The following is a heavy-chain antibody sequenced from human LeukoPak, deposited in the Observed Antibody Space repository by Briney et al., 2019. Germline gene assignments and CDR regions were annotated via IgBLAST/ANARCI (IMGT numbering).Heavy chain of an antibody. J-gene: IGHJ4*02. D-gene: IGHD3-10*01. CDR3: ARQKVTEVRGVIITEYFDY. CDR1: GYSFTSYW. V-gene: IGHV5-51*01. CDR2: IYPGDSDT. Sequence: GESLKISCKGSGYSFTSYWIGWVRQMPGKGLEWMGIIYPGDSDTRYSPSFQGQVTISADKSISTAYLQWSSLKASDTAMYYCARQKVTEVRGVIITEYFDYWGQGTLVTVSS.